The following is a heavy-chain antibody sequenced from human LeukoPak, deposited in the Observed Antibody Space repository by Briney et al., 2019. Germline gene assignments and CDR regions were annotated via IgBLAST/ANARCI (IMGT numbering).Heavy chain of an antibody. CDR1: GFTFSSYS. D-gene: IGHD3-3*01. J-gene: IGHJ6*03. Sequence: GGSLRLSCAASGFTFSSYSMNWVRQAPGKGLEWVSYISSSSGTIYNADSVTGRFTISRDNAKNSLYLQMDSLRAEDTALYYCARGQGDFWSGYYYYYYMDVWGKGTTVTVSS. CDR3: ARGQGDFWSGYYYYYYMDV. V-gene: IGHV3-48*04. CDR2: ISSSSGTI.